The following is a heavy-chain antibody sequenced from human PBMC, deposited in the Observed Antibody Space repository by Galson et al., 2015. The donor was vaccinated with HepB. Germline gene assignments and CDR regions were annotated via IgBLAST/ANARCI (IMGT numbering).Heavy chain of an antibody. CDR1: GGTFSSYT. CDR2: IIPILGIA. D-gene: IGHD3-9*01. J-gene: IGHJ4*02. Sequence: SVKVSCKASGGTFSSYTISWVRQAPGQGLEWMGRIIPILGIANYAQKFQGRATITADKSTSTAYMELSSLRSEDTAVYYCAREGYDILTGYYTNLDYWGQGTLVTVSS. V-gene: IGHV1-69*04. CDR3: AREGYDILTGYYTNLDY.